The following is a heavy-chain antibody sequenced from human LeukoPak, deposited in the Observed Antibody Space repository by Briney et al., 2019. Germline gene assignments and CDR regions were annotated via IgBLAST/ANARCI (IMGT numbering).Heavy chain of an antibody. CDR3: AKDYCSGGSCYSDY. CDR1: GFTFSSYG. Sequence: PGGSLRLSCAASGFTFSSYGMHWVRQAPGKGLEWVAVISYDGSNKYYADSVKGRFTISRDNSKNTLYLQMNSLRAEDTAVYYCAKDYCSGGSCYSDYGGQGTLVTVSS. CDR2: ISYDGSNK. V-gene: IGHV3-30*18. J-gene: IGHJ4*02. D-gene: IGHD2-15*01.